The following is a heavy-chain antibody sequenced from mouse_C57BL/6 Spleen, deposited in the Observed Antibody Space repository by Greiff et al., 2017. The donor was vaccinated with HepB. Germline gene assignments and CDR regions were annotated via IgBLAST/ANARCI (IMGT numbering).Heavy chain of an antibody. Sequence: EVQLQQSGAELVRPGASVKLSCTASGFNIKDDYMHWVKQRPEQGLEWIGWIDPENGDTEYASKFQGKATITADTSSNTAYLQLSSLTSEDTAVYYWTLWLRREKCAYWGQGTLVTVAA. CDR2: IDPENGDT. V-gene: IGHV14-4*01. D-gene: IGHD2-2*01. J-gene: IGHJ3*01. CDR1: GFNIKDDY. CDR3: TLWLRREKCAY.